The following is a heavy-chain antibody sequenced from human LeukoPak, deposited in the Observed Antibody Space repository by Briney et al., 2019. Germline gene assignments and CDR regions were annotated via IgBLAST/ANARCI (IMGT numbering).Heavy chain of an antibody. Sequence: ASVEVSCKASGYTFTSYYMHWVRQAPGQGLEWMGIINPSGGSTSYAQKFQGRVTMTRDTSTSTVYMELSSLRSEDTAVYYCARSDVEMATVPHFDYWGQGTLVTVSS. CDR2: INPSGGST. D-gene: IGHD5-24*01. CDR3: ARSDVEMATVPHFDY. V-gene: IGHV1-46*01. CDR1: GYTFTSYY. J-gene: IGHJ4*02.